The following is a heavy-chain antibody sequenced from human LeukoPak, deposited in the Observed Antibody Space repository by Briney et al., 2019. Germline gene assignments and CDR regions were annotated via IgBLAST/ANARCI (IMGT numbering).Heavy chain of an antibody. J-gene: IGHJ5*02. CDR1: GFTFSNYG. Sequence: PGGSLRLSCAVSGFTFSNYGMHWVRQAPGKGLVWVSAISGSGGSTYYADSVKGRFTISRDNSKNTLYLQMSSLRAEDTAVYYCARGRLLEWFDSWGQGTLVSVSS. D-gene: IGHD3-3*01. CDR3: ARGRLLEWFDS. CDR2: ISGSGGST. V-gene: IGHV3-23*01.